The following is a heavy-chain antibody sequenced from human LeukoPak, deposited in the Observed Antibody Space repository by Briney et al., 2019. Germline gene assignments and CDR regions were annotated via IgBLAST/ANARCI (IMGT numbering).Heavy chain of an antibody. Sequence: ASVKVSCKASGDTFTSYAMNWVRQAPGQGLEWMGWINTNTGNPTYAQGFTGRFVFSLDTSVSTAYLQISSLKAEDTAVYYCARDAVAGTFYYYYMGVWGKGTTVTVSS. J-gene: IGHJ6*03. V-gene: IGHV7-4-1*02. CDR2: INTNTGNP. CDR3: ARDAVAGTFYYYYMGV. CDR1: GDTFTSYA. D-gene: IGHD6-19*01.